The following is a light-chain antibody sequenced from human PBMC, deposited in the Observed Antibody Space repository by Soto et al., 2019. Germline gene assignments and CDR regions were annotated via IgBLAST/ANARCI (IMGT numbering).Light chain of an antibody. V-gene: IGKV3-20*01. CDR2: GAS. CDR3: QQYVSSPWA. J-gene: IGKJ1*01. CDR1: QYINTR. Sequence: DIVMTQTPLSLPVTPGEPASISCRASQYINTRLAWYQHRPGQAPRLLIYGASRRATGIPDRFTGSGSGTDFTLTISRLEPEDFAVYYCQQYVSSPWAFGQGTKVDIK.